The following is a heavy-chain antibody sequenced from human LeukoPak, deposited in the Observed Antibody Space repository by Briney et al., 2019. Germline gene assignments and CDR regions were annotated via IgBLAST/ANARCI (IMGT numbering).Heavy chain of an antibody. CDR2: IYYSGST. J-gene: IGHJ3*02. CDR1: GDSISGHY. D-gene: IGHD2-21*02. V-gene: IGHV4-59*11. CDR3: AREGLLCGGDCYRDAFDI. Sequence: PSETLSLTCTVSGDSISGHYWSWIRQPPGTGLEWIGYIYYSGSTDYNPSLKSRVTISVDTSKNQFSLKLSSVTAADTAVYYCAREGLLCGGDCYRDAFDIWGQGTMVTVSS.